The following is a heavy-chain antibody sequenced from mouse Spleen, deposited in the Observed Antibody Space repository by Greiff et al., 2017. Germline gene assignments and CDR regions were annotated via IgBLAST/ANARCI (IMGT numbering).Heavy chain of an antibody. V-gene: IGHV5-9-3*01. D-gene: IGHD1-1*01. CDR2: ISSGGSYT. Sequence: EVQGVESGGGLVKPGGSLKLSCAASGFTFSSYAMSWVRQTPEKRLEWVATISSGGSYTYYPDSVKGRFTISRDNAKNTLYLQMSSLRSEDTAMYYCASLKYNGSSYFDYWGQGTTLTVSS. CDR1: GFTFSSYA. CDR3: ASLKYNGSSYFDY. J-gene: IGHJ2*01.